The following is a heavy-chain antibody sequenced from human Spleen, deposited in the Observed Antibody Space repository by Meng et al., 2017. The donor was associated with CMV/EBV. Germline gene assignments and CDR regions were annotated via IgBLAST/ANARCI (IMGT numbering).Heavy chain of an antibody. CDR2: IGTVGDT. Sequence: GESLKISCTASGFTFITYDFHWVRQPTGKGLEWVSSIGTVGDTYSIGSVKGRFIISREDAKNSVYLQMNSLRDGDTGLYYCARARSPTHFDYWGQGALVTVSS. CDR3: ARARSPTHFDY. V-gene: IGHV3-13*01. CDR1: GFTFITYD. J-gene: IGHJ4*02.